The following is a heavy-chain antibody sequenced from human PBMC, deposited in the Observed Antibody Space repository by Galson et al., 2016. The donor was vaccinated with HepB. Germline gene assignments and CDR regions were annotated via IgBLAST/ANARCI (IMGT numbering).Heavy chain of an antibody. D-gene: IGHD2-15*01. V-gene: IGHV3-30-3*01. CDR2: ISYGGSNK. CDR1: GFTFSHYA. Sequence: SLRLSCAASGFTFSHYALHWVRQAPGKGLEWVAVISYGGSNKYYADSVKGRFTISRDNSKNTLYLQMNSLRAEDTAVYYCARDWDIVVVVAASHYGMDVWGQGTTVTVSS. J-gene: IGHJ6*02. CDR3: ARDWDIVVVVAASHYGMDV.